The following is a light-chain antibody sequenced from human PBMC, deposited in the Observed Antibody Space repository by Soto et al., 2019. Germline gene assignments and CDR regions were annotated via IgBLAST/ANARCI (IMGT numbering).Light chain of an antibody. CDR1: LGIGNC. CDR3: QQYNSFPWA. CDR2: KAS. Sequence: DIQMTQSPSTLSASVGGGCTSTCRASLGIGNCLAWYQQKPGKAPKPHIYKASSLESGAPSRFSGSGFGTEFSLTISGLQADDSATYHCQQYNSFPWAFGQGTKVDIK. V-gene: IGKV1-5*03. J-gene: IGKJ1*01.